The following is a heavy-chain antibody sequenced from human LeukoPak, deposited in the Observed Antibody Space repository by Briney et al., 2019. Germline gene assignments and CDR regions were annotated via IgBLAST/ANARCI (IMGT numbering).Heavy chain of an antibody. J-gene: IGHJ4*02. Sequence: GESLKISCKGSGYSFTSYWISWVRQMPGKGLQWMGRIDPSDSYTNYSPSFQGHVTISVDKSINTAYLQWSSLKASDSAFYYCAAGGGYWGQGTLVTVSS. CDR3: AAGGGY. CDR2: IDPSDSYT. D-gene: IGHD3-16*01. CDR1: GYSFTSYW. V-gene: IGHV5-10-1*01.